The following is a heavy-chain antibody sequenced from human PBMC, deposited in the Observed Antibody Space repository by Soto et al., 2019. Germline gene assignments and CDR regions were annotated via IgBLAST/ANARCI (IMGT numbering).Heavy chain of an antibody. D-gene: IGHD1-20*01. CDR1: GVSISSYY. J-gene: IGHJ4*02. CDR3: ARAPFRYFDY. Sequence: QVHLQESGPGLVKPSETLSLTCTVSGVSISSYYWSWLRQPPGKGLEWIGYIYYSGSTNYNPSLKSRVTISVDTSKNQFSLKLSSVTAADTAVYYCARAPFRYFDYWGQGTLVTVSS. V-gene: IGHV4-59*01. CDR2: IYYSGST.